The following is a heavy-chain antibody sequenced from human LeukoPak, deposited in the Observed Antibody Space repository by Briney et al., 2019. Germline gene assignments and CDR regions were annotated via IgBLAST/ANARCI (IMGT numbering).Heavy chain of an antibody. CDR1: GYTFTSYG. CDR2: ISAYNGNT. CDR3: AREPYPPPWYYFDY. Sequence: ASVKVSCKASGYTFTSYGIRWVRQAPGQGLEWMGWISAYNGNTNYAQNLQGRVTMTTDTSTSTAYMELRSLRSDDTAVYYCAREPYPPPWYYFDYWGQGTLVTVSS. V-gene: IGHV1-18*01. D-gene: IGHD2-8*02. J-gene: IGHJ4*02.